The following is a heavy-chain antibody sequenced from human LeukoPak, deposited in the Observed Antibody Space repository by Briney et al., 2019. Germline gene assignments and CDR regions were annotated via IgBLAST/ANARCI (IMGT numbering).Heavy chain of an antibody. D-gene: IGHD6-13*01. V-gene: IGHV4-28*01. CDR3: ARLGGLAAAGVRYFDY. J-gene: IGHJ4*02. CDR2: IYYSGST. CDR1: GYSISSNNW. Sequence: SDTLSLTCAVSGYSISSNNWWAWIRQPPGKGLEWIGYIYYSGSTYYNPSLKSRVTISVDTSKNQFSLKLSSVTAADTAVYYCARLGGLAAAGVRYFDYWGQGTLVTVSS.